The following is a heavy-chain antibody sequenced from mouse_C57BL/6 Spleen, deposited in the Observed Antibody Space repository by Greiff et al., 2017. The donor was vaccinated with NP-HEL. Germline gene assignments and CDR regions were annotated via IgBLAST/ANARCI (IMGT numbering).Heavy chain of an antibody. D-gene: IGHD2-1*01. CDR1: GYTFTDHT. Sequence: VQLQQSDAELVKPGASVKISCKVSGYTFTDHTIHWMKQRPEQGLEWIGYIYPRDGSTKYNEKFKGKATLTADNSSSTAYMQLNSLTSEDSAVYFCASYYGNYVSWFAYWGQGTLVTVSA. CDR3: ASYYGNYVSWFAY. CDR2: IYPRDGST. V-gene: IGHV1-78*01. J-gene: IGHJ3*01.